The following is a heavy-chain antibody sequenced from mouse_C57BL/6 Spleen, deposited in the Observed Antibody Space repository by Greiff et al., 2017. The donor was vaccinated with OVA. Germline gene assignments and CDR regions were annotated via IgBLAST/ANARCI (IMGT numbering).Heavy chain of an antibody. D-gene: IGHD1-1*01. CDR1: GYTFTSYW. CDR2: IYPSDSET. J-gene: IGHJ1*03. V-gene: IGHV1-61*01. Sequence: QVQLQQSGAELVRPGSSVKLSCKASGYTFTSYWMDWVKQRPGQGLEWIGNIYPSDSETHYNQKFKDKATLTVDKSSSTAYMQLSSLTSEDSAVYYCARRFTTVVATGGYFDVWGTGTTVTVSS. CDR3: ARRFTTVVATGGYFDV.